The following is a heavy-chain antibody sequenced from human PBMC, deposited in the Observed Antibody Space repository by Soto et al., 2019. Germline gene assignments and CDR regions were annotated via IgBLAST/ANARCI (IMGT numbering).Heavy chain of an antibody. CDR1: GFTVSSNY. J-gene: IGHJ4*02. V-gene: IGHV3-66*04. Sequence: EVQLVESGGGLVQPGGSLRLSCAASGFTVSSNYMSWVRQAPGKGLEWDSVIYSGGSAYYADSVKGRFTISRDNSKNTLYLQMNSLRAEDTAVYYCARHGYSYGGGYFDYWCQGTLVTVSS. CDR3: ARHGYSYGGGYFDY. D-gene: IGHD5-18*01. CDR2: IYSGGSA.